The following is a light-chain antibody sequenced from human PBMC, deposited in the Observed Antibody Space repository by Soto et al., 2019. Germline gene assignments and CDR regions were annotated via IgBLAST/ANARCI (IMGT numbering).Light chain of an antibody. CDR3: QSYDSSHYV. V-gene: IGLV1-40*01. J-gene: IGLJ1*01. CDR2: GNS. Sequence: QSVLKQPPSVSGAPGQKVTISCTGSSSNIGAGYDVHWYQQLPGTAPKLLIYGNSNRPSGVPDRFSGSKSGTSASLAITGLQAEDEADYYCQSYDSSHYVFGTGTKVTVL. CDR1: SSNIGAGYD.